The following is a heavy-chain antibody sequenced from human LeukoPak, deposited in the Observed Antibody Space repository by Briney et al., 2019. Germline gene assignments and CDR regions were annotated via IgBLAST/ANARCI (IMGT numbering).Heavy chain of an antibody. CDR3: ARDHLLRFLEWLPNDAFDI. CDR2: ISSSSSYI. CDR1: GFTFSSYS. J-gene: IGHJ3*02. V-gene: IGHV3-21*01. Sequence: PGGSLRLSCAASGFTFSSYSMNWVRQAPGKGLEWVSSISSSSSYIYYADSVKGRFTISRDNAKNSLYLQMNSLRAEDTAVYYCARDHLLRFLEWLPNDAFDIWGQGTMVTVSS. D-gene: IGHD3-3*01.